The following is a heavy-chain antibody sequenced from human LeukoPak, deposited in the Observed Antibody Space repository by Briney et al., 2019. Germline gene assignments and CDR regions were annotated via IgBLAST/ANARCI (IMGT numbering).Heavy chain of an antibody. CDR1: GGSFSGYY. CDR2: INHSGST. Sequence: SEILSLTCAVYGGSFSGYYWSWIRQPPGKGLEWIGEINHSGSTNYNPSLKSRVTMSVDTSKNQFSLKLSSVTAADTAVYYCARATVDSSGYYYVFHYDYWGQGTLVTVSS. CDR3: ARATVDSSGYYYVFHYDY. V-gene: IGHV4-34*01. J-gene: IGHJ4*02. D-gene: IGHD3-22*01.